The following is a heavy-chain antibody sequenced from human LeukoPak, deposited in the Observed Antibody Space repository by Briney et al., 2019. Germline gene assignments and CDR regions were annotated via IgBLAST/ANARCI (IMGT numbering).Heavy chain of an antibody. Sequence: SQTLSLTCAISGDSVSSTSVAWNWIRQSPSRGLEWLGRTYYRSKWYSDYAVSVRGRITVNPDTSTNEFSLQLNSVTPEDTAVYYCARYTFSWFFDSWGLGTLVTVSS. CDR3: ARYTFSWFFDS. CDR1: GDSVSSTSVA. CDR2: TYYRSKWYS. V-gene: IGHV6-1*01. D-gene: IGHD6-13*01. J-gene: IGHJ4*02.